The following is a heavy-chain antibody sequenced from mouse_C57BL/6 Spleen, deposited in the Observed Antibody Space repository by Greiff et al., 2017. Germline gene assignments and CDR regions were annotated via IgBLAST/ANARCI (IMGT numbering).Heavy chain of an antibody. D-gene: IGHD1-1*01. CDR1: GYTFTDYN. CDR3: ARVGYYGSSSYWYFDV. J-gene: IGHJ1*03. CDR2: INPNNGGT. Sequence: VQLQQSGPELVKPGASVKIPCKASGYTFTDYNMDWVKQSHGKSLEWIGDINPNNGGTIYNQKFKGKATLTVDKSSSTAYMELRSLTSEDTAVYYCARVGYYGSSSYWYFDVWGTGTTVTVSS. V-gene: IGHV1-18*01.